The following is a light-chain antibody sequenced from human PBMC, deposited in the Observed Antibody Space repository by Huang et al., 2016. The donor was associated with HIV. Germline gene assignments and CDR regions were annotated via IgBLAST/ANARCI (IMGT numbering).Light chain of an antibody. CDR2: AAS. CDR3: LQLNSYPGT. Sequence: IQLTQSPSSLSASLGDRVTITCRASQDISSYLAWYQQKPGKAPKLLIYAASTWESGVPSRFNGSGSGTEFTLTINNLQPEDFATYYCLQLNSYPGTFGPGTNVDV. J-gene: IGKJ3*01. V-gene: IGKV1-9*01. CDR1: QDISSY.